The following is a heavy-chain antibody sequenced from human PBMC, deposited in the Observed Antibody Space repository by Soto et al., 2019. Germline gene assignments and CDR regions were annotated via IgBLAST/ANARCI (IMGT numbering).Heavy chain of an antibody. J-gene: IGHJ4*02. CDR3: TTEISSGFDY. D-gene: IGHD3-22*01. CDR2: IKSKTDGGTA. V-gene: IGHV3-15*01. CDR1: GFTFSNAR. Sequence: GGSLRLSCAASGFTFSNARMSSVTQAPGKGLEWVGRIKSKTDGGTADYDAPVKGRFTVSRDDSKNTLYLQMNSLKTEDTALYYCTTEISSGFDYWGQGTLVTVSS.